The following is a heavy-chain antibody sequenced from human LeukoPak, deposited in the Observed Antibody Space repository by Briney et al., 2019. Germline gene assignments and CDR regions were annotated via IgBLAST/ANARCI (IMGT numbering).Heavy chain of an antibody. D-gene: IGHD5-18*01. Sequence: SETLSLTCTVSGGSISGYYWSWIRQPPGKGLEWIGYIYSSGSTNYNPSLKSRVTISLDTSKSQFSLKLSSVTAADTAVYYCARIGVQLWAAFDYWGQGTLVTVSS. V-gene: IGHV4-59*01. J-gene: IGHJ4*02. CDR2: IYSSGST. CDR1: GGSISGYY. CDR3: ARIGVQLWAAFDY.